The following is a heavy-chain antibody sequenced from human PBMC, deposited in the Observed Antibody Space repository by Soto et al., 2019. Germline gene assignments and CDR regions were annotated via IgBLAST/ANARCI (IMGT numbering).Heavy chain of an antibody. V-gene: IGHV4-39*01. Sequence: SETLSLTCTVSGGSISINNYFWGWFRQTPGKGLEWIGNIYYTGSTYYNPSLKSRLSMSLDMSKSQFSLDLNSVTAADTAVYYCARLPRSDFWTWGQGIPVTVSS. CDR1: GGSISINNYF. J-gene: IGHJ5*02. CDR3: ARLPRSDFWT. D-gene: IGHD3-3*01. CDR2: IYYTGST.